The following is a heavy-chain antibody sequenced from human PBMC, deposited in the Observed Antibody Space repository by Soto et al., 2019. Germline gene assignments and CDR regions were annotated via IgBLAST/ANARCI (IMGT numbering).Heavy chain of an antibody. Sequence: EASVKVSCKASGYTFTSYYMHWVRQAPGQGLEWMGIINPSGGSTSYAQKFQGRVTMTRDTSTSTVYMELSSLRSEDTAVYYCARVKNGGGYGGGNYYYYGMDVWGQGTTVTVSS. J-gene: IGHJ6*02. CDR2: INPSGGST. CDR1: GYTFTSYY. CDR3: ARVKNGGGYGGGNYYYYGMDV. D-gene: IGHD5-12*01. V-gene: IGHV1-46*01.